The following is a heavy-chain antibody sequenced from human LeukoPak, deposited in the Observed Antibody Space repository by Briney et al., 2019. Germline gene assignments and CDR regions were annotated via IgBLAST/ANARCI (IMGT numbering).Heavy chain of an antibody. CDR1: GFTFSSDA. CDR2: ISGSGGST. J-gene: IGHJ1*01. CDR3: AKDPNYYDSSGYYYPRTEYFQH. Sequence: PGGSLRLSCAASGFTFSSDAMSWVRQAPGKGLEWVSAISGSGGSTYYADSVKGRVTISRDNSKNTLYLQMNRLKAEDTAVYYCAKDPNYYDSSGYYYPRTEYFQHWGQGTLVTVSS. V-gene: IGHV3-23*01. D-gene: IGHD3-22*01.